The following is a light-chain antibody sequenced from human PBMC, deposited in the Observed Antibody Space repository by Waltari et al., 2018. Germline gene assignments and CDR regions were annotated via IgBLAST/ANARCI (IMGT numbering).Light chain of an antibody. CDR2: KAS. CDR3: QQYDSYPRT. V-gene: IGKV1-5*03. Sequence: DIQLTLSPSTLSASVGDRVTIDCRDSQTIRSWLAWYQHKPGKAPKFLIYKASNLESGVPSSFSGSGSGTEFTLTVSSLQPDDFATYYCQQYDSYPRTFGQGTKVEI. CDR1: QTIRSW. J-gene: IGKJ1*01.